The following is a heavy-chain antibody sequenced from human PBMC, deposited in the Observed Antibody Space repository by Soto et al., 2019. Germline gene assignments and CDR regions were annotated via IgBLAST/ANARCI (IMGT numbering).Heavy chain of an antibody. J-gene: IGHJ4*02. CDR3: ARGPLYGSEIGDFPIDY. CDR2: ISYDGSKS. Sequence: QVQLVESVGGVVQPGRSLRLSCAGSGFTFINHPMHWVRQAPGKGLEWVAVISYDGSKSHYADSVKGRFILSRDHSKNTLSLQMNSLRAEDSAVYYCARGPLYGSEIGDFPIDYWGQGTLVTVSS. D-gene: IGHD3-10*01. V-gene: IGHV3-30-3*01. CDR1: GFTFINHP.